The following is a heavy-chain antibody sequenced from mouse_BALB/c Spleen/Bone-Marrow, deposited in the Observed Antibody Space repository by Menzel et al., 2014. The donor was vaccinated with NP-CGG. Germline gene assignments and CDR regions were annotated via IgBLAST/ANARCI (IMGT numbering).Heavy chain of an antibody. CDR1: GFNIXDYY. D-gene: IGHD2-10*02. CDR2: IDPENGGT. V-gene: IGHV14-4*02. Sequence: VQLQQSGAELVRSGASVKLSCTASGFNIXDYYMHWVKQRPEQGLEWIGWIDPENGGTEYAPKFQGKATMTADASSNTAYLQLSSLTSEDTAVYYCNEGYGNYGYWGQGTTLTVSS. CDR3: NEGYGNYGY. J-gene: IGHJ2*01.